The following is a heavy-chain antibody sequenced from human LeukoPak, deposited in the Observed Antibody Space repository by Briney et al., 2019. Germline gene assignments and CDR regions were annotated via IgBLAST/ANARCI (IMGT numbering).Heavy chain of an antibody. V-gene: IGHV4-38-2*02. Sequence: SETLSLTCTVSGYSISSGYYWGWIRQPPGKGLEWIGSIYHSGSTYYNPSLKSRVTISVDTSKNQFSLKLSSVTAADTAVYYCARGDLSDFWSGSLYYFDYWGQGTLVTVSS. J-gene: IGHJ4*02. CDR2: IYHSGST. CDR1: GYSISSGYY. CDR3: ARGDLSDFWSGSLYYFDY. D-gene: IGHD3-3*01.